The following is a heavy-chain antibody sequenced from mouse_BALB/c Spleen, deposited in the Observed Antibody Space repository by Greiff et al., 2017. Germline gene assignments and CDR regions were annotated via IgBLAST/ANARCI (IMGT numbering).Heavy chain of an antibody. CDR2: ISSGGSYT. D-gene: IGHD1-1*01. V-gene: IGHV5-9-4*01. CDR1: GFTFSSYA. Sequence: EVQRVESGGGLVKPGGSLKLSCAASGFTFSSYAMSWVRQSPEKRLEWVAEISSGGSYTYYPDTVTGRFTISRDNAKNTLYLEMSSLRSEDTAMYYCARGYYGSSSYYFDYWGQGTTLTVSS. CDR3: ARGYYGSSSYYFDY. J-gene: IGHJ2*01.